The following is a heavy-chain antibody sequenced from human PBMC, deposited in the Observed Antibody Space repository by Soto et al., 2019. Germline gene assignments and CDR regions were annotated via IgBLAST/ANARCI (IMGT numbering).Heavy chain of an antibody. J-gene: IGHJ6*02. CDR2: IYYSGST. Sequence: SETLSLTCTVSGGSISSYYWSWIRQPPGKGLEWIGYIYYSGSTYYNPSLKSRVTISVDTSKNQFSLKLSSVTAADTAVYYCARVAAAEYYYYYYGMDVWGQGTTVTVSS. V-gene: IGHV4-59*12. D-gene: IGHD6-13*01. CDR1: GGSISSYY. CDR3: ARVAAAEYYYYYYGMDV.